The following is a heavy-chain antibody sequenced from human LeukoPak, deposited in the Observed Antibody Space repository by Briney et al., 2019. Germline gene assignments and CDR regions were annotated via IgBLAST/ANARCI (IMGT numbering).Heavy chain of an antibody. Sequence: PGGSLRLSCAASGFTFSSYAMSWVRQAPGKGLEWVSAISVSGGSTYYADSVKGRFTISRDNSKNTLYLQMNSLRAEDTAVYYCAKVFSAYSSGWYEYYDYWGQGTLVTVSS. D-gene: IGHD6-19*01. J-gene: IGHJ4*02. CDR3: AKVFSAYSSGWYEYYDY. V-gene: IGHV3-23*01. CDR1: GFTFSSYA. CDR2: ISVSGGST.